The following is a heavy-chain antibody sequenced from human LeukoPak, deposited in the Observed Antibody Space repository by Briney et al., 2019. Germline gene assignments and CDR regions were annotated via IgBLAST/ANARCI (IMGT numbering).Heavy chain of an antibody. CDR1: GGTFSTFG. D-gene: IGHD4-23*01. V-gene: IGHV1-69*13. Sequence: ASVKVSCKASGGTFSTFGLSWVRQAPGQGLEWMGGIIPIFGPANYAQKFQGRVTITADESTSTAYMELSGLRSEDTAVYFCARATGNSDHSPREPIHWYFDLWGRGTLVTVSS. CDR2: IIPIFGPA. CDR3: ARATGNSDHSPREPIHWYFDL. J-gene: IGHJ2*01.